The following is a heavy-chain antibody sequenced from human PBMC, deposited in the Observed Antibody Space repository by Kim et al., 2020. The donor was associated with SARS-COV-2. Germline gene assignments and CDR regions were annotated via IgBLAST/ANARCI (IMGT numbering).Heavy chain of an antibody. Sequence: RYSPSFQGQVTISADKSISTAYLQWSSLKASDTAMYYCARRGRYSYGYDYWGQGTLVTVSS. J-gene: IGHJ4*02. D-gene: IGHD5-18*01. V-gene: IGHV5-51*01. CDR3: ARRGRYSYGYDY.